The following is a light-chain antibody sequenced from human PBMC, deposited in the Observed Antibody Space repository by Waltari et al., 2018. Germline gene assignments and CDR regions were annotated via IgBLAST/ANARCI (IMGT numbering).Light chain of an antibody. V-gene: IGKV1D-12*01. J-gene: IGKJ3*01. CDR1: QDISSW. CDR3: QQGFSFPLT. Sequence: DFPITQSPSPVSESFGDRFPLTCRASQDISSWLAWYQQKPGKAPKVLIYSASSLRSGVPSRFSGSGSRTDFTLTISSLQPEDFAVYFCQQGFSFPLTFGPGTKVDMK. CDR2: SAS.